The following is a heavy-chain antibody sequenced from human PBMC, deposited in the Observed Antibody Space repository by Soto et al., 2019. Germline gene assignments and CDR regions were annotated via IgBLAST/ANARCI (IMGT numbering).Heavy chain of an antibody. Sequence: HVQLVQSGDEVMKPGASVKVSCKASGYIFSSFGISWVRQVPGQGLEWMGWINTYNGDTNYAQKLQSRLTVTTDTSTSTAYTELRSLISDDTAVYYCARGYCSFASCALDFWGQGTLVTVSS. CDR3: ARGYCSFASCALDF. V-gene: IGHV1-18*01. J-gene: IGHJ4*02. CDR2: INTYNGDT. D-gene: IGHD2-2*01. CDR1: GYIFSSFG.